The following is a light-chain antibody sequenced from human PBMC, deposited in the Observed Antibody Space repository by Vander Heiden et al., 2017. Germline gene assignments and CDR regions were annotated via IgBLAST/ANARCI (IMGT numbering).Light chain of an antibody. CDR2: IYSNGED. J-gene: IGLJ2*01. CDR1: SEHSDYS. Sequence: VVTQSPSPSAPLGDSVTLTCTLRSEHSDYSGAWHQQRPDKGPRLLMRIYSNGEDYKGDGIPDRFSGSSSGAERYLTISSLQSEDEADYYCQTWGTGIQVFGGGTKLTVL. CDR3: QTWGTGIQV. V-gene: IGLV4-69*01.